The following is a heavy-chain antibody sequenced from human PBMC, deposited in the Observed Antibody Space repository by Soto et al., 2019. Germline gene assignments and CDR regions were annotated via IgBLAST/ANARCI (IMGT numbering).Heavy chain of an antibody. J-gene: IGHJ4*01. CDR1: GYTFTNYG. V-gene: IGHV1-18*01. CDR2: VSAYNGER. CDR3: SRGTSIPASGDY. D-gene: IGHD6-6*01. Sequence: QVQLVQSGAEVKKPGASVKVSCKASGYTFTNYGINWVRQAPGQGREWLGWVSAYNGERRYAQRVQARVIMTTDTSTPTAYMELRSLRSGDTAVYYCSRGTSIPASGDYWGQGTLVTVSS.